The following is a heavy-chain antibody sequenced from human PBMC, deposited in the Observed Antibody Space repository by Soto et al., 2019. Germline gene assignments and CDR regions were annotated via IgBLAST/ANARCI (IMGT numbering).Heavy chain of an antibody. D-gene: IGHD2-2*01. CDR2: IYYSGIT. CDR1: GGSISSYY. CDR3: ARERYEGRIDY. J-gene: IGHJ4*02. V-gene: IGHV4-59*01. Sequence: QVQLQESGPRLVKPSETLSLTCTVSGGSISSYYWSWIRQPPGKGLEWIGYIYYSGITNYNSSRKRLVTISVDTSKNQFSLNLRFVTAADTAVYYCARERYEGRIDYWGQGTLVTVSS.